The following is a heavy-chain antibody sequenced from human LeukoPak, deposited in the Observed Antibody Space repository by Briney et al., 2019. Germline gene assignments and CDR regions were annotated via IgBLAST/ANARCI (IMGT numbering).Heavy chain of an antibody. J-gene: IGHJ6*02. CDR2: ISWNSDNI. D-gene: IGHD5/OR15-5a*01. CDR3: ASWSRIYGMDV. V-gene: IGHV3-9*01. Sequence: GRSLRLSCAASGFTFDEYAMYWVRQGPGKGLEWVSAISWNSDNIAYADSVKGRFTISRDNAKNSLFLQMNSLRAEDTAVYYCASWSRIYGMDVWGQGTTVTVSS. CDR1: GFTFDEYA.